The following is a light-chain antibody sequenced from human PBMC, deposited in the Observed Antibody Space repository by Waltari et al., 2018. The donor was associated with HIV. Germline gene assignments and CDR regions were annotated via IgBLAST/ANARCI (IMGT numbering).Light chain of an antibody. V-gene: IGLV1-36*01. CDR3: AAWDDNLNAML. CDR2: FDD. J-gene: IGLJ3*02. CDR1: RSNIGKTA. Sequence: QSALTQPPSVSAAPRQRVTISCSGTRSNIGKTAVNWYRQFPGTTPTLLIYFDDLLSSGVSDRFSAPKSDTSASLAISGLQSEDEADYYCAAWDDNLNAMLFGGGTRLTVL.